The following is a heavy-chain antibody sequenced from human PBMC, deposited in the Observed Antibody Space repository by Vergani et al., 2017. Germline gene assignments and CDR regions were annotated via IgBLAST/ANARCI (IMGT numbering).Heavy chain of an antibody. CDR3: ANRDPLEGAAAGTWWFDP. CDR2: INHSGST. V-gene: IGHV4-34*01. CDR1: GGSFSGYY. D-gene: IGHD6-13*01. J-gene: IGHJ5*02. Sequence: QVQLQQWGAGLLKPSETLSLTCAVYGGSFSGYYWSWIRQPPGKGLEWIGEINHSGSTNYNPSLKSRVTISVDTSKNQFSLKLSSVTAADTAGYYCANRDPLEGAAAGTWWFDPWGQGTLVTVSS.